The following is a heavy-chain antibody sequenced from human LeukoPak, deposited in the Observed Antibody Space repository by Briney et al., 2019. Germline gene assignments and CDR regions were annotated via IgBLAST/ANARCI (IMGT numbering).Heavy chain of an antibody. V-gene: IGHV3-30*02. Sequence: GGSLRLSCAASGSTFSSYGMHWVRQAQGKGLEWVAYIQYDGSNEQYADSVKGRFSISRDNAKNSLYLQKHSLRAEDAAVYYCARDTYYYDSSGYDLMGGFDYWGQGTLVTVSS. CDR2: IQYDGSNE. CDR3: ARDTYYYDSSGYDLMGGFDY. J-gene: IGHJ4*02. D-gene: IGHD3-22*01. CDR1: GSTFSSYG.